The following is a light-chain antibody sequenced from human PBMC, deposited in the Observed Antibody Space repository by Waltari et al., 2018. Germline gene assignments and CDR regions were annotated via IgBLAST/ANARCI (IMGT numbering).Light chain of an antibody. Sequence: EIVLTQSPGTLSLSPGERATLSCRASQNIGRYLVWYQQKPGQAPRLLIYEASRMATGIPDRFSGSGSGTDFSLSISRLEPEDFAVYYCQNHERLPATFGQGTKVEIK. CDR3: QNHERLPAT. J-gene: IGKJ1*01. CDR2: EAS. V-gene: IGKV3-20*01. CDR1: QNIGRY.